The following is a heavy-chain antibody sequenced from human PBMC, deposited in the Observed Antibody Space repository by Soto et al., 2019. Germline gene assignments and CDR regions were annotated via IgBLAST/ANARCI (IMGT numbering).Heavy chain of an antibody. CDR3: ARGGNPIDY. CDR2: ISAYNGNT. CDR1: GYTFTNFG. Sequence: QVQLVQSGAEVKKPGASGKVSCKTSGYTFTNFGLSWVRQAPGQGLEWMGWISAYNGNTNYAHNFEGRVTMTTDTSTSTAYMELRSLRSDDTAVYYCARGGNPIDYWGQGTLVTVSS. D-gene: IGHD3-16*01. J-gene: IGHJ4*02. V-gene: IGHV1-18*01.